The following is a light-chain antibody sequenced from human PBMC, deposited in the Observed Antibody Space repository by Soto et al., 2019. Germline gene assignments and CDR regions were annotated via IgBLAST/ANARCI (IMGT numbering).Light chain of an antibody. CDR3: QQYNNWPLT. Sequence: EIVMTQSPATLSVSPGERATLSCRASQSFRSNLAWYQQKPGQAPRLLIYGASTRATGIPARFSGSGSGTEFTLTISGLQSEDFAVYYCQQYNNWPLTFGGGTKVEIK. J-gene: IGKJ4*01. CDR1: QSFRSN. V-gene: IGKV3-15*01. CDR2: GAS.